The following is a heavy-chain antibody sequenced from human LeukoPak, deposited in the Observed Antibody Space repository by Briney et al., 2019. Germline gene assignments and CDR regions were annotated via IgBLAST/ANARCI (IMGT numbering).Heavy chain of an antibody. CDR2: IRSDGSNK. V-gene: IGHV3-30*02. CDR3: ARDGYYYYMDV. Sequence: GGSLRLSCAGSGFSFSSYGMHWVRQAPGKGLEWMAFIRSDGSNKYYADSVKGRFTISRDNSKNTLYLQMNSLRAEDTAVYYCARDGYYYYMDVWGKGTTVTVSS. CDR1: GFSFSSYG. J-gene: IGHJ6*03.